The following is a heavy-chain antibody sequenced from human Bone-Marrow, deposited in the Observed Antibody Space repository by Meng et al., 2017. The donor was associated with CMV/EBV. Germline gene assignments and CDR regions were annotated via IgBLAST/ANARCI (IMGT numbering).Heavy chain of an antibody. D-gene: IGHD1-26*01. CDR3: ARGKKGGELLYFDY. V-gene: IGHV3-30*04. CDR2: ISYDGSNK. J-gene: IGHJ4*02. CDR1: GFTFSSYA. Sequence: GGSLRLSCAASGFTFSSYAMHWVRQAPGKGLEWVAVISYDGSNKYYADSVKGRFTISRDNSKNTLYLQMNSLRAEDTAVHYCARGKKGGELLYFDYWGQGTLVTVSS.